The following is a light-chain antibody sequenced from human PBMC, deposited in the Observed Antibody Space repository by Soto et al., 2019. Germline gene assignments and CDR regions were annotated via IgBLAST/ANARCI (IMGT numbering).Light chain of an antibody. CDR2: GAS. J-gene: IGKJ1*01. CDR3: LQYGDSPPM. Sequence: EIVLTQSPGTLSLSPGGRATLSCRASHNVRSKFLAWYQHKPGQAPKMLIYGASRRATGIPDRFSGSGSGTDINIAISRLEPDDFAVYFCLQYGDSPPMFGQATKVEIK. CDR1: HNVRSKF. V-gene: IGKV3-20*01.